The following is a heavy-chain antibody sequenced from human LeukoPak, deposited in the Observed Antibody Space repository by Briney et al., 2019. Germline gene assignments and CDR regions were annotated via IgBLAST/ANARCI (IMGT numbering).Heavy chain of an antibody. J-gene: IGHJ4*02. V-gene: IGHV1-8*01. CDR1: GYTFTSYD. D-gene: IGHD1-26*01. CDR3: ARGEWETRTGDFDY. CDR2: MNPNSGNT. Sequence: SVKVSCKASGYTFTSYDINWVRQATGQGLEWMGWMNPNSGNTGYAQKFQGRVTMTRNTSISTAYMELSSLRSEDTAVYYCARGEWETRTGDFDYWGQGTLVTVSS.